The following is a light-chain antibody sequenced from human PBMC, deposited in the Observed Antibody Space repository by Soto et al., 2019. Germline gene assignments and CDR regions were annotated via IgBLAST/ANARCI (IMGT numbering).Light chain of an antibody. CDR1: QSVSSN. J-gene: IGKJ2*01. CDR2: GAS. CDR3: QQYNNWPPLYS. Sequence: EIVMTQSPATLSVSPGERATLSCRASQSVSSNLAWYQQKPGQAPRLLIYGASTRATGIPASFSGSGSGTEFTLTISSLQSEDFAVYYCQQYNNWPPLYSFGQGPKLEIK. V-gene: IGKV3-15*01.